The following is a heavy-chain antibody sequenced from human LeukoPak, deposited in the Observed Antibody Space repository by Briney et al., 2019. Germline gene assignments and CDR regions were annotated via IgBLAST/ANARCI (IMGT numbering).Heavy chain of an antibody. D-gene: IGHD6-19*01. CDR3: ARVLIAVAGFDY. J-gene: IGHJ4*02. CDR1: GGSVSSGTYY. Sequence: PSETLSLTCTVSGGSVSSGTYYWGWIRQPPGKGLEWIGYIYYGGSTNYNPSLRSRVTMSVDTSENHFSLKLASVTAADTGVYYCARVLIAVAGFDYWGQGALVTVSS. CDR2: IYYGGST. V-gene: IGHV4-61*03.